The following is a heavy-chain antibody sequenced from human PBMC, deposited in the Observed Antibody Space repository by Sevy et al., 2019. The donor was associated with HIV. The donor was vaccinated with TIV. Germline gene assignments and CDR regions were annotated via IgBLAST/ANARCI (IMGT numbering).Heavy chain of an antibody. CDR1: GFTFSNYW. CDR2: IKRDGSEK. CDR3: ARDCSSASCLWGMDV. D-gene: IGHD2-2*01. V-gene: IGHV3-7*03. J-gene: IGHJ6*02. Sequence: GGSLRLSCAASGFTFSNYWMGWVRQAPGKGLEWVANIKRDGSEKYYVDSVKGRFTISRDNAKNSLYLQMNSLRAEDTAVYYCARDCSSASCLWGMDVWGQGTTVTVSS.